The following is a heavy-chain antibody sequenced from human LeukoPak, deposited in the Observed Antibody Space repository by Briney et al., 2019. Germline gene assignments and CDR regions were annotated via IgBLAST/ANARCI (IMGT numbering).Heavy chain of an antibody. CDR1: GFTVSSNY. D-gene: IGHD6-13*01. CDR3: ARMYRSSWHYDY. J-gene: IGHJ4*02. CDR2: IYSGGST. Sequence: GGSLRLSCAASGFTVSSNYMSWVRQAPGKGLEWVSLIYSGGSTYYADSVKGRFTISRDNSKNMLYLQMNSLRAEDTAVYYCARMYRSSWHYDYWGQGTLVTVSS. V-gene: IGHV3-53*01.